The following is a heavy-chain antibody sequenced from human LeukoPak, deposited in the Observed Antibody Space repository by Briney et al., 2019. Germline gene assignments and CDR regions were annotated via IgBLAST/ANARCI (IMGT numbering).Heavy chain of an antibody. CDR1: GGSISSSSYY. D-gene: IGHD6-13*01. V-gene: IGHV4-39*01. CDR3: ARHVGYSSSWYPDYYYYYYMDV. CDR2: IYYSGST. J-gene: IGHJ6*03. Sequence: PSETLSLTCTVSGGSISSSSYYWGWIRQPPGKGLEWIGGIYYSGSTYYNPSLKSRVTISVDTSKNQFSLKLSSVTAADTAVYYCARHVGYSSSWYPDYYYYYYMDVWGKGTTVTVSS.